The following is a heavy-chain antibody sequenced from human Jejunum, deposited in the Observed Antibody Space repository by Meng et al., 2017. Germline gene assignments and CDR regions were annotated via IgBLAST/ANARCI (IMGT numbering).Heavy chain of an antibody. V-gene: IGHV3-21*04. CDR1: GFSFRSYT. CDR2: ISGGGSI. J-gene: IGHJ6*02. D-gene: IGHD1-1*01. CDR3: ARGIVSATNWRGGRVWTYYHYGMDV. Sequence: GESLKISCATSGFSFRSYTISWVRQAPGKGPEWVSSISGGGSIDYADSVKGRFTISRDNTKNSVYLQMNSLRDEDTAVYYCARGIVSATNWRGGRVWTYYHYGMDVWGQGTTVTVSS.